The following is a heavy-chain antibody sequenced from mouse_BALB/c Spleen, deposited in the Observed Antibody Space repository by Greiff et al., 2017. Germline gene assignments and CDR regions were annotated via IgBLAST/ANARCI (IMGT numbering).Heavy chain of an antibody. CDR1: GDSITSGY. V-gene: IGHV3-8*02. CDR3: ARYYGSSPYYFDY. Sequence: DVKLVESGPSLVKPSQTLSLTCSVTGDSITSGYWNWIRKFPGNKLEYMGYISYSGSTYYNPSLKSRISITRDTSKNQYYLQLNSVTTEDTATYYCARYYGSSPYYFDYWGQGTTLTVSS. CDR2: ISYSGST. D-gene: IGHD1-1*01. J-gene: IGHJ2*01.